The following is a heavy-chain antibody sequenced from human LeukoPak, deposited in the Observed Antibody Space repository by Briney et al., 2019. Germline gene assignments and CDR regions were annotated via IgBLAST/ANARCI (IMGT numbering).Heavy chain of an antibody. CDR2: INYSGST. CDR3: VRYGVYGSGKYYFDY. Sequence: SETLSLTCTVSGGFVSRTTYYWSWIRQPPGKGLEWIASINYSGSTYYNPSLKSRVTISVDTSENQFSLRLSSVTAADTAVYYCVRYGVYGSGKYYFDYWGQGTLVTVSS. V-gene: IGHV4-39*01. CDR1: GGFVSRTTYY. D-gene: IGHD3-10*01. J-gene: IGHJ4*02.